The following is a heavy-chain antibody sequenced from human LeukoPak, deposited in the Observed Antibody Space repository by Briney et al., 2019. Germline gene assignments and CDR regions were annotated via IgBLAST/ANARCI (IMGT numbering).Heavy chain of an antibody. CDR1: GYSFTSYW. CDR3: ARQYTSDYAHGFDI. Sequence: GESLKISCKGSGYSFTSYWIGWVRQMPGKGLEWMGIIFPGDSDTRYSPSFQGQVTISADKSVSTSYLQWSSLKALDTATYFCARQYTSDYAHGFDIWGQGTMVTVSS. J-gene: IGHJ3*02. D-gene: IGHD3-16*01. V-gene: IGHV5-51*01. CDR2: IFPGDSDT.